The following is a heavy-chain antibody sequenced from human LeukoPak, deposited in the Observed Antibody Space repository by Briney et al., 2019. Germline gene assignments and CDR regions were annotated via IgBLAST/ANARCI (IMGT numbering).Heavy chain of an antibody. V-gene: IGHV3-53*01. CDR2: IYSGSRT. Sequence: GGSLRLSCAASGFIVSSHYMSWVRQGPGKGLEWVSLIYSGSRTYYADSVKGRFIISRDNSKNTLYLQMNSLRAEDTAVYYCARGAGYNYPYYFDYWGQGTLVTVSS. CDR1: GFIVSSHY. CDR3: ARGAGYNYPYYFDY. D-gene: IGHD5-24*01. J-gene: IGHJ4*02.